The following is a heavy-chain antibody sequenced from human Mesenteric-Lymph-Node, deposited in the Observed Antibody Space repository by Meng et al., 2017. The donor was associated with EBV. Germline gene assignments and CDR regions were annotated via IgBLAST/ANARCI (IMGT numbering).Heavy chain of an antibody. Sequence: VPLQGYGPGLVKPSETLSLTCTVSGVSVSGDSFYWSWIRQPPGKGLEWIGFIYDSGITHYSPSLKSRVTISVDTSKNQFSLELRSMTPADTAVYYCARDRGWELLDYWGQGTLVTVSS. J-gene: IGHJ4*02. CDR2: IYDSGIT. V-gene: IGHV4-61*01. CDR1: GVSVSGDSFY. D-gene: IGHD1-26*01. CDR3: ARDRGWELLDY.